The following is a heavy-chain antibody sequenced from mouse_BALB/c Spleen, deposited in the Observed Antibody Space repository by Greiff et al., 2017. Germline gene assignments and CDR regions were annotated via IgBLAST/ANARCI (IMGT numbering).Heavy chain of an antibody. V-gene: IGHV5-12-1*01. J-gene: IGHJ2*01. CDR3: ARHSDGYLYYFDY. CDR1: GFTFSSYD. Sequence: EVKLVESGGGLVKLGGSLKLSCAASGFTFSSYDMSWVRQTPEKRLEWVAYISSGGGSTYYPDTVKGRFTISRDNAKNTLYLQMSSLKSEDTAMYYCARHSDGYLYYFDYWGQGTTLTVSS. D-gene: IGHD2-3*01. CDR2: ISSGGGST.